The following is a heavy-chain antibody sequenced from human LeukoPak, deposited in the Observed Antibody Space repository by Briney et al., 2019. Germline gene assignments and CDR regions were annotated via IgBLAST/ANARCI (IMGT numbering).Heavy chain of an antibody. Sequence: PSETLSLTCTVSCGSISSYYWSWIRQPPGKGLEWIGYIYYSGSTNYNPSLKSRVTISVDTSKNQFSLKLSSVTAADTAVYYCASVSGYYGSDWFDPWGQGTLVTVSS. CDR2: IYYSGST. CDR3: ASVSGYYGSDWFDP. CDR1: CGSISSYY. D-gene: IGHD3-10*01. V-gene: IGHV4-59*01. J-gene: IGHJ5*02.